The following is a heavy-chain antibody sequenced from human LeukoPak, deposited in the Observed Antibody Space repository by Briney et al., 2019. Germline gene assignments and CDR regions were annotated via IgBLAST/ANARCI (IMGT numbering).Heavy chain of an antibody. CDR3: ARGPGGRSGYHPLEDYYYYYYMDV. CDR1: GYTFTSYY. J-gene: IGHJ6*03. Sequence: ASVKVSCKASGYTFTSYYMHWVRQAPGQGLEWMGIINPTGGSTSYAQKFQGRVTMTTDTSTRTAYMELRSLRSDDTAVYYCARGPGGRSGYHPLEDYYYYYYMDVWGKGTTVTVSS. D-gene: IGHD3-22*01. CDR2: INPTGGST. V-gene: IGHV1-46*01.